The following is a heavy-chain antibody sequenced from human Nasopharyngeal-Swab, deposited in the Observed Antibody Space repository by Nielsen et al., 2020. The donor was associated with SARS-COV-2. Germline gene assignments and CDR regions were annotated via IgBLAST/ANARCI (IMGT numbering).Heavy chain of an antibody. CDR2: IKKDGSEK. CDR3: TTGTVHDYGDPQASHYYYYGMDV. D-gene: IGHD4-17*01. J-gene: IGHJ6*02. V-gene: IGHV3-7*03. Sequence: VRQAPGKGLEWVANIKKDGSEKYYVDSVKGRFTISRDNAKNSLYLQMNSLRAEDTAVYYCTTGTVHDYGDPQASHYYYYGMDVWGQGTTVTVSS.